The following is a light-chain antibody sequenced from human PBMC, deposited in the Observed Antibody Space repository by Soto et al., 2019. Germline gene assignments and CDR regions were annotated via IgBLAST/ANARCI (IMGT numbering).Light chain of an antibody. V-gene: IGLV2-23*02. CDR1: STDVGTYDL. Sequence: QSALTQPASVSGSPGPSITISRTGTSTDVGTYDLVSWYQQHPGTAPKLMIFEVTKRPSSVSDRFSGSKSGNTASLTVSGLQIEDEADYYFCSYGSGRLIFGGGTKLTVL. J-gene: IGLJ2*01. CDR2: EVT. CDR3: CSYGSGRLI.